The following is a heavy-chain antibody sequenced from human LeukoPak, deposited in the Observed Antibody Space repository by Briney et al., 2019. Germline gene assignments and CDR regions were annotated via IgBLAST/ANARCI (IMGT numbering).Heavy chain of an antibody. CDR2: IYSDGST. D-gene: IGHD3-22*01. V-gene: IGHV3-53*01. CDR1: GFTVSSSY. J-gene: IGHJ4*02. Sequence: PGGSLRLSCAASGFTVSSSYMSWVRQAPGKGLEWVSVIYSDGSTYYTDSVKGRFTISRDNSKNMLYLQMNNLRAEDMAVYYCARAAYDSSGYTANHDYWGQGTLVTVSS. CDR3: ARAAYDSSGYTANHDY.